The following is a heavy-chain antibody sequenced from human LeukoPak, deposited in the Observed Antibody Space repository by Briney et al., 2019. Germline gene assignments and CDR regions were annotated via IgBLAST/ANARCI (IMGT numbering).Heavy chain of an antibody. Sequence: GGSLRLSCVASGFTFSSYWMHWVRQAPGKGLVWVSRINNGGSTTTYADSVKGRFTISRDNAKNTLYLQMNSLRAEDTAVYYCTRDTRGTIGTTTLDYWGQGTLVTVSS. D-gene: IGHD1-1*01. J-gene: IGHJ4*02. CDR3: TRDTRGTIGTTTLDY. V-gene: IGHV3-74*01. CDR1: GFTFSSYW. CDR2: INNGGSTT.